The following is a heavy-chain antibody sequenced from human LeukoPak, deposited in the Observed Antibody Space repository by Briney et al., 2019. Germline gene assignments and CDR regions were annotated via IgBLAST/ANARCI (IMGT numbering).Heavy chain of an antibody. CDR1: GFTVSSNY. Sequence: GGSLRLSCAASGFTVSSNYMSWVRQAPGKGLEWVSVIYSGGSTYYADSVKGRFTISRDNSKNTLYLQMNSLRAEDTAVYYCAKSFTRAFLYFDYWGQGTLVTVSS. CDR2: IYSGGST. V-gene: IGHV3-53*01. D-gene: IGHD2/OR15-2a*01. J-gene: IGHJ4*02. CDR3: AKSFTRAFLYFDY.